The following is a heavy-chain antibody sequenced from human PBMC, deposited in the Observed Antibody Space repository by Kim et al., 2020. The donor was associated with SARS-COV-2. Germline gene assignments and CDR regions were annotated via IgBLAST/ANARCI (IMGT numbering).Heavy chain of an antibody. CDR3: ARVSGEYYYDSSGYSSADY. J-gene: IGHJ4*02. D-gene: IGHD3-22*01. V-gene: IGHV3-21*01. CDR1: GFTFSSYS. CDR2: ISSSSSYI. Sequence: GGSLRLSCAASGFTFSSYSMNWVRQAPGKGLEWVSSISSSSSYIYYADSVKGRFTISRDNAKNSLYLQMNSLRAEDTAVYYCARVSGEYYYDSSGYSSADYWGQGTLVTVSS.